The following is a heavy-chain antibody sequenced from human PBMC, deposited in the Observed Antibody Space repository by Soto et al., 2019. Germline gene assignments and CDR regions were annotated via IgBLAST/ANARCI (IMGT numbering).Heavy chain of an antibody. CDR1: GYTFTGHY. Sequence: ASVKVSCKASGYTFTGHYIHWVRQAPEQGPEWMGEIGPESGATRYAEKFQGRVTMTLDTSITTVYMELKNLSPDGTAVYYCGRGRSGQIVVFYWGQGTPVTVSS. CDR2: IGPESGAT. J-gene: IGHJ4*02. V-gene: IGHV1-2*02. CDR3: GRGRSGQIVVFY. D-gene: IGHD1-26*01.